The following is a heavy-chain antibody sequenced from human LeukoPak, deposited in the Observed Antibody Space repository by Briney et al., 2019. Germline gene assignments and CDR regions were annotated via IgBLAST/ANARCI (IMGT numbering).Heavy chain of an antibody. CDR1: GYTFTSYA. Sequence: ASVKVSCKTSGYTFTSYAVNWVRQAPGQGLEWMGWINTNTGSPTYAQGFTGRFVFSLDTSVSTAYLQISSLKAEDTAVYYCARGAVSRMIVDHPFDYWGQGTRVTVSS. J-gene: IGHJ4*02. V-gene: IGHV7-4-1*02. CDR2: INTNTGSP. CDR3: ARGAVSRMIVDHPFDY. D-gene: IGHD3-22*01.